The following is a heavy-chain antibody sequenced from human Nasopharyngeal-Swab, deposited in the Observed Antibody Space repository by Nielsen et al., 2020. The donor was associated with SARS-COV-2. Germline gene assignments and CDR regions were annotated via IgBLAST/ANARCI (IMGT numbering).Heavy chain of an antibody. D-gene: IGHD5-18*01. V-gene: IGHV3-30*04. Sequence: LSLTCAASGFTFSSYTIHWVRQAPGKGLEWVAVISYDASDKYYADSVKGRFTISRDNSKNTLYLQMNSLRAEDTAVYYCARAGGGYSYADYWGQGTLVTVSS. CDR3: ARAGGGYSYADY. CDR2: ISYDASDK. J-gene: IGHJ4*02. CDR1: GFTFSSYT.